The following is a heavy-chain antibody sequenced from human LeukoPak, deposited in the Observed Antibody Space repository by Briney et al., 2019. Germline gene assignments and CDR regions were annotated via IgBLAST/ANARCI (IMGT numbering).Heavy chain of an antibody. CDR1: GGSISSHY. CDR2: IYYSGNT. V-gene: IGHV4-59*11. Sequence: PSQTLSLTCTVSGGSISSHYWSWIRQSPGKGLEWIGYIYYSGNTDYNPSLKSRVTISVDSTKNHFSLKLRSVTAADTAVYYCARGVSSWLPNDAFDIWGQGTMVTVSS. J-gene: IGHJ3*02. CDR3: ARGVSSWLPNDAFDI. D-gene: IGHD3-9*01.